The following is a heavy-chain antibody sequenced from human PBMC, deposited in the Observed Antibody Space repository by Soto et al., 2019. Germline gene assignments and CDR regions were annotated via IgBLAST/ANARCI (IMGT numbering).Heavy chain of an antibody. CDR1: GYSFTSYW. D-gene: IGHD6-6*01. J-gene: IGHJ6*02. CDR2: IYPGDSDT. CDR3: ATLSSSSGAYYGMDV. Sequence: LGESLKISCKGSGYSFTSYWSGWVRQMPGKGLEWMGIIYPGDSDTRYSPSFQGQVTISADKSISTAYLQWSSLKASDTAMYYCATLSSSSGAYYGMDVWGQGTTVTVSS. V-gene: IGHV5-51*01.